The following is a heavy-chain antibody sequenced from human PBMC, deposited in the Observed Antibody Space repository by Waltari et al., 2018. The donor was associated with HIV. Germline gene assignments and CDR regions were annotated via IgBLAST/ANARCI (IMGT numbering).Heavy chain of an antibody. CDR2: IHNDGSST. CDR3: TRDGGGHPFVGYGMDV. D-gene: IGHD3-16*01. CDR1: GFPFRTYW. Sequence: EVQLVESGGVLVQPGGSLRLSCAASGFPFRTYWMHWVRQGPGKGLGWVSGIHNDGSSTSYADSVKGRFTISRDNAKNTLFLQMNSLRVEDTAVYYCTRDGGGHPFVGYGMDVWGQGTTVTVSS. V-gene: IGHV3-74*01. J-gene: IGHJ6*02.